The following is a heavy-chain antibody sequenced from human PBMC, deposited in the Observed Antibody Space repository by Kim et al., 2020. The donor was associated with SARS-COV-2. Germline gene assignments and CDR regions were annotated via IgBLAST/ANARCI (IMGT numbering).Heavy chain of an antibody. CDR3: VRGYDGNLDY. J-gene: IGHJ4*02. V-gene: IGHV6-1*01. Sequence: SQTLSLPCAISGDSVSSNSATWNWIRQSPSRGLEWLGRTYYRSKWSNNYAVSVKSRITINPDTSKNQFSLQLNSVTPEDTAVYYCVRGYDGNLDYWGQGTLVTVSS. CDR1: GDSVSSNSAT. D-gene: IGHD2-15*01. CDR2: TYYRSKWSN.